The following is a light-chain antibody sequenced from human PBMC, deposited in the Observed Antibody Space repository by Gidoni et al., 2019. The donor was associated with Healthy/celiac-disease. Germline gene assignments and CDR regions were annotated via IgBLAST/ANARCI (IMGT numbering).Light chain of an antibody. CDR3: QQYNNWHPVA. Sequence: EIVMTQSPATLSVSPGERATLSCRASQSVSSNLAWYQQKPGQAPRRLIYGASTRATGIPARFSGSGSGKEFTLTISSLQSEDFAVYYCQQYNNWHPVAFGQGTKVEIK. CDR1: QSVSSN. J-gene: IGKJ1*01. CDR2: GAS. V-gene: IGKV3-15*01.